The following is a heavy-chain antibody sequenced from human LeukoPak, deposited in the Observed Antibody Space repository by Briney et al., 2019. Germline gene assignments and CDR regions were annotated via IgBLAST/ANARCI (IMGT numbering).Heavy chain of an antibody. CDR1: GYTFNGYY. Sequence: AAVKVSCKSSGYTFNGYYMHWVRQAPGQGLEWMGWINPNSGGTNYAQKFQGRVTMTRDTSISTAYMELSRLRSDDTAVYYCARGGYFDWLNWFDPWGQGTLVTVSS. CDR2: INPNSGGT. CDR3: ARGGYFDWLNWFDP. V-gene: IGHV1-2*02. D-gene: IGHD3-9*01. J-gene: IGHJ5*02.